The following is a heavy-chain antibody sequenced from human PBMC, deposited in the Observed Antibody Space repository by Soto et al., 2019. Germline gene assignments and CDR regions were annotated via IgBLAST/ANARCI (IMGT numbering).Heavy chain of an antibody. CDR3: ATDRVSSGWYVNY. CDR1: GYTFTSYY. CDR2: INPSGGST. J-gene: IGHJ4*02. Sequence: ASVKVSCKASGYTFTSYYMHWVRQAPGQGLEWMGIINPSGGSTSYAQKFQGRVTMTEDTSTDTAYMELSSLRSEDTAVYYCATDRVSSGWYVNYWGRGTLVTVSS. V-gene: IGHV1-46*01. D-gene: IGHD6-19*01.